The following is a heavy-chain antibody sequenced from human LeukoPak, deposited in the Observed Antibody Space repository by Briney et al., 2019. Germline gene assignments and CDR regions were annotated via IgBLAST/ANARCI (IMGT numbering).Heavy chain of an antibody. Sequence: GGSLRLSCAASGFTFSDYYMSWIRQAPGKGLEWVSYISSSGDAIYSADSVKGRFTISRDNAKDSLYLQMDSLRAEDTAVYYCVRDPRGSYPFDYRGQGSLVTVSS. CDR3: VRDPRGSYPFDY. D-gene: IGHD1-26*01. V-gene: IGHV3-11*01. CDR1: GFTFSDYY. CDR2: ISSSGDAI. J-gene: IGHJ4*02.